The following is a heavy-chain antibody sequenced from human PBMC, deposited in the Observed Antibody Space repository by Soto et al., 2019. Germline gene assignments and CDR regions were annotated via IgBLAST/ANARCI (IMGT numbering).Heavy chain of an antibody. D-gene: IGHD2-8*01. V-gene: IGHV3-23*01. CDR1: GFTFSSYA. CDR3: GHGRWVYAIDDAFAI. Sequence: EVQLLESGGGLVQPGGSLRLSCAASGFTFSSYAMSWVRQAPGKGLEWVSAISGSYNNTYYADSVKGRFSISRDNSKNTLYLQLNSLRAEDTAVYYCGHGRWVYAIDDAFAIWGQGTMVTVSS. CDR2: ISGSYNNT. J-gene: IGHJ3*02.